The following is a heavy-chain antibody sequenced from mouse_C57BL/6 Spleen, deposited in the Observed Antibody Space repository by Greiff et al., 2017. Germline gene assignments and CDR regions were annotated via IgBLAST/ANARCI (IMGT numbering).Heavy chain of an antibody. CDR3: ARGGIYYGYDRRFAD. V-gene: IGHV1-55*01. CDR1: GYTFTSYW. D-gene: IGHD2-2*01. CDR2: IYPGSGST. J-gene: IGHJ3*01. Sequence: VQLQQPGAELVKPGASVKMSCKASGYTFTSYWITWVKQRPGQGLGWIGDIYPGSGSTNYNEKFKSKATLTVDTSSSTAYMQLSSLTSEDSAVYYGARGGIYYGYDRRFADWGQGALVTVSA.